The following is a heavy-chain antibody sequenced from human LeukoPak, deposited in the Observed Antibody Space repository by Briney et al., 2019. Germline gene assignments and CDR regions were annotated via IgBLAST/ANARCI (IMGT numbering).Heavy chain of an antibody. Sequence: PGGSLRLSCAASGFTFSTYWMHWVRQVPGKGLVWVSRINSDGSSIRYADSVKGRFTVSRDNAKNTLYLQMNSLRAEDTAVYYCVRDRVGPDYWGQGTLVTVSS. CDR3: VRDRVGPDY. J-gene: IGHJ4*02. D-gene: IGHD1-26*01. CDR1: GFTFSTYW. CDR2: INSDGSSI. V-gene: IGHV3-74*01.